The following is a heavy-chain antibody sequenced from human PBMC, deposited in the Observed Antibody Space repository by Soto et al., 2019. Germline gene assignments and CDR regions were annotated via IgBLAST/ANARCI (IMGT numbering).Heavy chain of an antibody. Sequence: SETLSLTCAVSGGSISSSNWWSWVRQPPGKGLEWIGEIYHSGSTNYNPSLKSRVTISVDKSKNQFSLKLSSVTAADTAVYYCARVVLDCSSTPPRGGERCFNWFDPWGQGTLVTVSS. V-gene: IGHV4-4*02. J-gene: IGHJ5*02. D-gene: IGHD2-2*01. CDR3: ARVVLDCSSTPPRGGERCFNWFDP. CDR1: GGSISSSNW. CDR2: IYHSGST.